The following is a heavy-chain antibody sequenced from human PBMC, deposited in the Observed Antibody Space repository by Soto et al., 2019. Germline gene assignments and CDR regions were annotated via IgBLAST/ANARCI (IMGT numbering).Heavy chain of an antibody. CDR3: AKDSGDWQWLVEYFQH. D-gene: IGHD6-19*01. V-gene: IGHV3-23*01. Sequence: PGGSLRLSCAASGFTFGSYAMSWVRQAPGKGLEWVSAISGSGGSTYYADSVKGRFTISRDNSKNTLYLQMNSLRAEDTAVYYCAKDSGDWQWLVEYFQHWGQGTLVTVSS. J-gene: IGHJ1*01. CDR2: ISGSGGST. CDR1: GFTFGSYA.